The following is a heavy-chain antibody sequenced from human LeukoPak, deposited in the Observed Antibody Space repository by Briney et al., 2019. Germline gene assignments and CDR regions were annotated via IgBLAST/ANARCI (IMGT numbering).Heavy chain of an antibody. J-gene: IGHJ5*02. CDR3: ARDFDYYDSSGYYYADNWFDP. V-gene: IGHV4-61*02. Sequence: KASEILSLTCTVSGGSISSSRYYWGWIRQPAGKGLEWIGRIYTSGSTNYNPSLKSRVTMSVDTSKNQFSLKLSSVTAADTAVYYCARDFDYYDSSGYYYADNWFDPWGQGTLVTVSS. D-gene: IGHD3-22*01. CDR1: GGSISSSRYY. CDR2: IYTSGST.